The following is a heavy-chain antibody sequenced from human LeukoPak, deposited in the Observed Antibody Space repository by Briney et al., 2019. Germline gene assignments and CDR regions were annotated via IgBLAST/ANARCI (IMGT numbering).Heavy chain of an antibody. J-gene: IGHJ5*02. Sequence: APVKVSCKASGYTFTSYYMHWVRQAPGQGLEWMGIINPSGGSTSYAQKFQGRVTMTRDMSTSTVYMELSSLRSEDTAVYYCARGWSVVVPAANNWFGPWGQGTLVTVSS. CDR1: GYTFTSYY. CDR3: ARGWSVVVPAANNWFGP. CDR2: INPSGGST. D-gene: IGHD2-2*01. V-gene: IGHV1-46*01.